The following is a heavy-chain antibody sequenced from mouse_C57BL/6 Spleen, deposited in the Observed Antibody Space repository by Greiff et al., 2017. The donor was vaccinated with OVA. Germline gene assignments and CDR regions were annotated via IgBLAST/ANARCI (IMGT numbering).Heavy chain of an antibody. CDR2: IYPGSGNT. V-gene: IGHV1-84*01. Sequence: VQLQESGPELVKPGASVKISCKASGYTFTDYYIHWVKQRPGQGLEWIGWIYPGSGNTKYNEKFKGKATLTVDTSSSTAYMQRSSLTSEDSAVYFCARRALTTVVATGYCDVWGTGTTVTVSS. D-gene: IGHD1-1*01. CDR3: ARRALTTVVATGYCDV. CDR1: GYTFTDYY. J-gene: IGHJ1*03.